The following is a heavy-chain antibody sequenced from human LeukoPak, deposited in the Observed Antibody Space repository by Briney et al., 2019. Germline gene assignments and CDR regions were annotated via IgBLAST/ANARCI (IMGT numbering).Heavy chain of an antibody. J-gene: IGHJ6*03. V-gene: IGHV3-7*01. CDR3: ARENFVVVRGEVYYYMDV. Sequence: GGSLRLSCAASGFTFSSYWMSWVRQAPGKGLEGVANIKQDGSEKYYVDSVKGRFTISRDNAKNSLYLQMNSLRAEDTAVYYCARENFVVVRGEVYYYMDVWGKGTTVTISS. CDR2: IKQDGSEK. D-gene: IGHD3-10*01. CDR1: GFTFSSYW.